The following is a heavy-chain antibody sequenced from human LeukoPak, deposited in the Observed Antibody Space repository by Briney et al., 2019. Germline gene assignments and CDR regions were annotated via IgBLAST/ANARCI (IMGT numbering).Heavy chain of an antibody. J-gene: IGHJ4*02. D-gene: IGHD5-18*01. V-gene: IGHV3-21*01. CDR1: GFTFSSYS. Sequence: GGSPRLSCAASGFTFSSYSMNWVRQAPGKGLEWVSSISSSSSYIYYADSVKGRFTISRDNAKNSLYLQMNSLRAEDTAVYYCARDREAMASFDYWGQGTLVTVSS. CDR3: ARDREAMASFDY. CDR2: ISSSSSYI.